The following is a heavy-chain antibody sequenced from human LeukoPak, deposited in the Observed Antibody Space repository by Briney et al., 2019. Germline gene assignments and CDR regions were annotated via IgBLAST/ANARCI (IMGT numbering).Heavy chain of an antibody. J-gene: IGHJ4*02. V-gene: IGHV3-30*04. CDR2: ISYDGSNK. CDR1: GFTFSSYA. D-gene: IGHD3-22*01. CDR3: AIESSMIVEEYYFDY. Sequence: PGRSLRLSCAASGFTFSSYAMHWVRQAPGKGLEWVAVISYDGSNKYYADSVKGRFTISRDNSKNTLYLQMNSLRAEDTAVYYCAIESSMIVEEYYFDYWGQGTLVTVSS.